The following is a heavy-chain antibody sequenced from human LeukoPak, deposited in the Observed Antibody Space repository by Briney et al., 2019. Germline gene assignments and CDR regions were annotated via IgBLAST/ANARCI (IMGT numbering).Heavy chain of an antibody. J-gene: IGHJ4*02. CDR2: IYTSGST. V-gene: IGHV4-4*07. Sequence: PSDTLSLTCTVSGGSISSYDWSWIRQPAGKGMEWIGRIYTSGSTTYNPSLKSRVTMSVDTYKNEFSLKLSSVTAADAAVYYCARSVVTAFLSWGQGTLVTVSS. CDR3: ARSVVTAFLS. D-gene: IGHD2-21*02. CDR1: GGSISSYD.